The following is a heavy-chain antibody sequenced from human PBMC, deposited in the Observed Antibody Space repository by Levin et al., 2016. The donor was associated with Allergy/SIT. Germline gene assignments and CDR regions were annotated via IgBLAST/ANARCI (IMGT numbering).Heavy chain of an antibody. CDR2: ISTSSNYI. J-gene: IGHJ2*01. V-gene: IGHV3-21*06. Sequence: GESLKISCAASGFTFKTHGMNWVRQAPGKGLEWVSFISTSSNYIYYADSVKGRFTISRDNANNALYLQMNSLGAEDTAVYYCAKDPARRNVVVTAIFSWYFDLWGRGALVTVSP. D-gene: IGHD2-21*02. CDR1: GFTFKTHG. CDR3: AKDPARRNVVVTAIFSWYFDL.